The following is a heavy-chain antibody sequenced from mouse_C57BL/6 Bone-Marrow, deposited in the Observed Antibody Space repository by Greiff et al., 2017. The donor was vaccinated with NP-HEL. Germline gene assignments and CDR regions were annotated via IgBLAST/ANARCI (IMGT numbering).Heavy chain of an antibody. CDR2: ISDGGRYT. CDR3: TRNYGSIWYFDV. V-gene: IGHV5-4*03. Sequence: DVMLVESGGGLVKPGGSLKLSCAASGFTFSSYAMSWVRQTPEKRLEWVATISDGGRYTYYPDNVKGRFTISRANAKNDLYLQMSHLKYEDTAMYYCTRNYGSIWYFDVWGTGTTVTVSS. J-gene: IGHJ1*03. CDR1: GFTFSSYA. D-gene: IGHD1-1*01.